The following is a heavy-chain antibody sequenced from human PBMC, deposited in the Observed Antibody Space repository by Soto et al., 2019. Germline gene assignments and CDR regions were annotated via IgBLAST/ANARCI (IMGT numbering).Heavy chain of an antibody. CDR2: VNPSGGHT. CDR1: GDTFTDYY. Sequence: QVQLMQSGAEVKKPGASVKVSCKASGDTFTDYYIHWVRQAPGQGLEWMGTVNPSGGHTTYAQHFMGRVTMTRETSTSTLSMELTSLTSDDTAIYYCARGGHVVVVTAALDYWGQGTLVTVSS. CDR3: ARGGHVVVVTAALDY. D-gene: IGHD2-21*02. V-gene: IGHV1-46*01. J-gene: IGHJ4*02.